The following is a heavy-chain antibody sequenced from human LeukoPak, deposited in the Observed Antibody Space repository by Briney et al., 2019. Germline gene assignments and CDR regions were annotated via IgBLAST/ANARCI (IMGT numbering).Heavy chain of an antibody. J-gene: IGHJ4*02. V-gene: IGHV3-9*01. CDR3: AKVISYGYYFDY. D-gene: IGHD5-18*01. Sequence: PGGSLRLSCAASGFTFDDYAMHWVRQAPGKGLEWVSGISWNSGSIGYADSVKGRFTISRDNAKNTLYLQMNSLRAEDTAVYYCAKVISYGYYFDYWGQGTLVTVSS. CDR1: GFTFDDYA. CDR2: ISWNSGSI.